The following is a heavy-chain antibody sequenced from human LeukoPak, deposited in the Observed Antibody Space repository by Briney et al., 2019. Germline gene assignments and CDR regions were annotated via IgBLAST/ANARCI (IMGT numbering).Heavy chain of an antibody. CDR1: GYSFTSYW. J-gene: IGHJ1*01. CDR3: ARREVAYGDYEYFQH. V-gene: IGHV5-10-1*01. D-gene: IGHD4-17*01. CDR2: IDLSDSYT. Sequence: GESLRISCKGSGYSFTSYWISWVRQMPGKGLEWMGGIDLSDSYTNYSPSFQGHVTISADRSISTAYLQWSSLKASDTAMYYCARREVAYGDYEYFQHWGQGTLVTVSS.